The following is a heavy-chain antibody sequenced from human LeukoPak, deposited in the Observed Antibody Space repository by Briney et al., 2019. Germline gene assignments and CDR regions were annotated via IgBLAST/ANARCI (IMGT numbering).Heavy chain of an antibody. CDR3: ARCIVGAITFFDY. V-gene: IGHV1-18*01. D-gene: IGHD1-26*01. CDR1: GYTFTSYD. Sequence: ASVKVSCKASGYTFTSYDISWVRQAPGQGLEWMGWISAHNKNTNYAQKLQGRVTMTTDTSTSTAYMELGSLRSDDTAVYYCARCIVGAITFFDYWGQGTLVTVSS. J-gene: IGHJ4*02. CDR2: ISAHNKNT.